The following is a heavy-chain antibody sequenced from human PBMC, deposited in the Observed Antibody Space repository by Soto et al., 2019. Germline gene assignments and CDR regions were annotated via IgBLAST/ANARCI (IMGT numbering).Heavy chain of an antibody. CDR1: RGRGSSNSGA. J-gene: IGHJ3*02. V-gene: IGHV6-1*01. CDR3: ARAAVAGQILGAFDI. Sequence: SQTPSPTCCLSRGRGSSNSGALNWNRPSPSRGLEWLGRTYYRSKWYNDYAVSVKSRITINPDTSKNQFSLQLNSVTPEDTAVYYCARAAVAGQILGAFDIWGQGTMVTVSS. D-gene: IGHD6-19*01. CDR2: TYYRSKWYN.